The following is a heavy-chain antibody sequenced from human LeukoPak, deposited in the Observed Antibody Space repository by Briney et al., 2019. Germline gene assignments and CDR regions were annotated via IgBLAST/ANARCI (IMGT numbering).Heavy chain of an antibody. Sequence: GGSLRLSCAASGFTFSSYAMHWVRQAPGKGLEWVAVISYDGSNKYYADSVKGRFTISRDNSKNTLYLQMNNLRAEDTAVYYCAREIEGFDYWGQGTLVTVSS. V-gene: IGHV3-30-3*01. J-gene: IGHJ4*02. CDR2: ISYDGSNK. CDR1: GFTFSSYA. CDR3: AREIEGFDY.